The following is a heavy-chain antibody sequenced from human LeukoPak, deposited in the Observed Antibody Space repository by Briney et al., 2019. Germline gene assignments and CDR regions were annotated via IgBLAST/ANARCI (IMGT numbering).Heavy chain of an antibody. D-gene: IGHD3-3*02. V-gene: IGHV3-23*01. CDR3: AKDRENGNGIWDAFDV. Sequence: GGSLRLSCAASGFTFNVYDMYWVRQAPGRGLEWVSTIGTPDPMYYANSVKGRFTISRDDSKNTLFLQMNSLRAEDSATYYCAKDRENGNGIWDAFDVWGQGTVAAVSS. CDR1: GFTFNVYD. CDR2: IGTPDPM. J-gene: IGHJ3*01.